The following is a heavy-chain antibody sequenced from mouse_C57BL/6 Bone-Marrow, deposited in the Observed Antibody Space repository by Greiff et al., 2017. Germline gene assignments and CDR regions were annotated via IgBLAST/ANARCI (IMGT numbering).Heavy chain of an antibody. CDR2: INPSNGGT. V-gene: IGHV1-53*01. Sequence: QVQLQQPGTELVKPGASVKLSCKASGYTFTSYWMHWVKQRPGQGLEWIGNINPSNGGTNYNEKFKSKATLTVDKSSSTAYMQLSSLTSGDSAVYYCARAGILWLRRAWFAYWGQGTLVTVSA. CDR1: GYTFTSYW. J-gene: IGHJ3*01. CDR3: ARAGILWLRRAWFAY. D-gene: IGHD2-2*01.